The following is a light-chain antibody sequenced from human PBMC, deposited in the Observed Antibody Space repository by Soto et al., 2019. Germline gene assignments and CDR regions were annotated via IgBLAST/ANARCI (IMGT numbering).Light chain of an antibody. CDR3: QQYDRFPYT. CDR2: KAS. CDR1: QSLSYW. J-gene: IGKJ2*01. Sequence: DIQMTQSPSTLSASVGDTVTITCRASQSLSYWLAWYQQKPGQAPKLLIHKASTLESGVPSRFSGSGSGTEFTRTISSLQPDDLATFYCQQYDRFPYTFGQGTKLEIK. V-gene: IGKV1-5*03.